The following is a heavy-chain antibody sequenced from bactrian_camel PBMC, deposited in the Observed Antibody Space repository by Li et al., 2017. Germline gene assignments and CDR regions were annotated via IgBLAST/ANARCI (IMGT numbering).Heavy chain of an antibody. J-gene: IGHJ6*01. Sequence: HVQLVESGGGSVQTGGSLRLSCAAPAHIDSPNCMGWFRQAPGKEREGVAFIARDGTTSYADSVKGRFTISKDNAKNTLYLQMNSLKPDDTAMYYCAALGHLSCPHTIVVVTPWTDFGYWGQGTQVTVS. CDR3: AALGHLSCPHTIVVVTPWTDFGY. CDR1: AHIDSPNC. CDR2: IARDGTT. D-gene: IGHD2*01. V-gene: IGHV3S53*01.